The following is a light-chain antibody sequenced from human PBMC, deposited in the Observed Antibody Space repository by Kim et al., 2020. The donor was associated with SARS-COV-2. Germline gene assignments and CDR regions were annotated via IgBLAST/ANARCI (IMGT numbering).Light chain of an antibody. Sequence: QSALTQHDSVSGSPGQSITISCTGTSRDVGSYNFVSWYQQHPGKVPKLMIFEVSKWPSGVSSRFSGSKSGNTASLTISGLQAEDEADYYCCSYAGSSTLVFGGGTKLTVL. J-gene: IGLJ3*02. CDR3: CSYAGSSTLV. CDR1: SRDVGSYNF. V-gene: IGLV2-23*02. CDR2: EVS.